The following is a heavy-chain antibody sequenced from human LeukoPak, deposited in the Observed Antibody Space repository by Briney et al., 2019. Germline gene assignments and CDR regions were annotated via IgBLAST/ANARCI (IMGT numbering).Heavy chain of an antibody. J-gene: IGHJ5*02. CDR3: ARGADGVSSNSRGWFDP. CDR2: ILYDGSNT. V-gene: IGHV3-30*04. Sequence: GGSLRLSCAASGFTLSSYAMHWVRQAPGKGLEWVAVILYDGSNTYYTDSVKGRFTISRDNARNSLYLQMDTLRAEDTAVYSCARGADGVSSNSRGWFDPWGQGTLVTVSS. CDR1: GFTLSSYA. D-gene: IGHD2-15*01.